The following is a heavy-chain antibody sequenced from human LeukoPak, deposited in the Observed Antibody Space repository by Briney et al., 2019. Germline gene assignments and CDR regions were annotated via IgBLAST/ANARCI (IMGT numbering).Heavy chain of an antibody. CDR3: ARAGEYRFDY. V-gene: IGHV3-74*01. J-gene: IGHJ5*01. D-gene: IGHD2/OR15-2a*01. CDR2: INTDGTTT. CDR1: GLYW. Sequence: PGGSLRLSCATSGLYWMHWVRQAPGEGLVWVSRINTDGTTTNYADSVKGRFTISRDNAKNTVYLQMNNLRADDTGVYYCARAGEYRFDYLGQGTLVSVSS.